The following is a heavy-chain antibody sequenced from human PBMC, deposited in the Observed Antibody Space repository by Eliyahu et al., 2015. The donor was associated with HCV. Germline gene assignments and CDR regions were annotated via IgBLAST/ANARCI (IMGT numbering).Heavy chain of an antibody. V-gene: IGHV4-31*03. D-gene: IGHD3-3*01. CDR1: GGSIXSGXYY. J-gene: IGHJ6*04. Sequence: QLQESGPGLVKPSQTLSLXXTVSGGSIXSGXYYWXWIRXHPGKGLEWIGYIYYSGSTYYNPSLKSRVTISVDTSKNQFSLKLSSVTAADTAVYYCARVGYFYDFRGGADVWGKGTTVTVSS. CDR2: IYYSGST. CDR3: ARVGYFYDFRGGADV.